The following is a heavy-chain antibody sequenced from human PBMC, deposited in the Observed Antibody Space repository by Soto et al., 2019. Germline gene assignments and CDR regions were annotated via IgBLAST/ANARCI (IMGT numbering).Heavy chain of an antibody. CDR1: GFTFNNSG. D-gene: IGHD1-26*01. J-gene: IGHJ1*01. CDR2: VSKGDYT. CDR3: ASEASFIIPAVSEF. Sequence: GGSLRPSCVVSGFTFNNSGINWLRQAPGKGREWVSTVSKGDYTYYSDSVKGRFTISRDNTKNSLSLQMNSLRPEDTAVYFCASEASFIIPAVSEFWRQGTMVTVSS. V-gene: IGHV3-21*04.